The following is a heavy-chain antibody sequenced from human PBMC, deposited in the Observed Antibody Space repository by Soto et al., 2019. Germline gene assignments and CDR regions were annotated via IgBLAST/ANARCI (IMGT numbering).Heavy chain of an antibody. CDR3: VAAAGTGLDS. V-gene: IGHV5-51*01. CDR1: GYSFTSYW. CDR2: IYPGDSET. Sequence: PGESLKISCKASGYSFTSYWIGWLRQMTGKGLEWMAIIYPGDSETRYTPSFQGQVTISVDKSNSTAYLQWSSLKASDTAMYYCVAAAGTGLDSWGLGTLVTVSS. D-gene: IGHD6-13*01. J-gene: IGHJ4*02.